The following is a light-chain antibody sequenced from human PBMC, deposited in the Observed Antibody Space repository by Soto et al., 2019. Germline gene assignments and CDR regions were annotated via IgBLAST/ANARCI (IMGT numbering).Light chain of an antibody. V-gene: IGKV3-11*01. CDR3: QQRSNWQYT. CDR1: QSVSGY. J-gene: IGKJ2*01. Sequence: ELVLTQSPATLSLSPGERATLSCRASQSVSGYSAWYQQKPGQAPRLLIYDTSTRATAIPARFSGSGSGTDFNLTISGLAPEDFAVYYCQQRSNWQYTFGLGTRLEIK. CDR2: DTS.